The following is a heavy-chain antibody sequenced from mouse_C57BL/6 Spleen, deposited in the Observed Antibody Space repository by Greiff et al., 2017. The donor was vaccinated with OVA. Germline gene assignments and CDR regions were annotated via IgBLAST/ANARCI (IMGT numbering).Heavy chain of an antibody. J-gene: IGHJ3*01. D-gene: IGHD2-12*01. V-gene: IGHV1-50*01. CDR2: IDPSDSYT. Sequence: QVQLQQPGAELVKPGASVKLSCKASGYTFTSYWMQWVKQRPGQGLEWIGEIDPSDSYTNYNQKFKGKATLTVDTSSSTAYMQLSSLTSEDSAVYYCARRRTYDGAYWGQGTLVTVSA. CDR3: ARRRTYDGAY. CDR1: GYTFTSYW.